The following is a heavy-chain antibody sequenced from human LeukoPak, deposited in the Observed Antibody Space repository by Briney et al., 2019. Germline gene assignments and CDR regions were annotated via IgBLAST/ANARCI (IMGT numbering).Heavy chain of an antibody. D-gene: IGHD6-6*01. V-gene: IGHV1-2*02. Sequence: ASVKVSCKASGYTFTGYYIHWVRQAPGQGLEWMGWINPNSGGTNYAQKVQGRVTMTRDTSIDTAYMELRRLRSDDTDVYYCAREVAARHGVIDYWGQGTLVTVSS. CDR1: GYTFTGYY. CDR2: INPNSGGT. CDR3: AREVAARHGVIDY. J-gene: IGHJ4*02.